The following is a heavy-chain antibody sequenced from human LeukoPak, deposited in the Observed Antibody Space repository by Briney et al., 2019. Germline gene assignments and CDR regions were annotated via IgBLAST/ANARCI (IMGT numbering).Heavy chain of an antibody. V-gene: IGHV3-73*01. CDR3: TQFEYSSSSGGN. CDR2: IRSKANSYAT. J-gene: IGHJ4*02. CDR1: GFTFSGSA. Sequence: GGSLRLSCAASGFTFSGSAMHWVRQAPGKGLEWVGRIRSKANSYATAYAASVKGRFTISRDDSKNTAYLQMNSLKTEDTAVYYCTQFEYSSSSGGNWGQGTLVTVSS. D-gene: IGHD6-6*01.